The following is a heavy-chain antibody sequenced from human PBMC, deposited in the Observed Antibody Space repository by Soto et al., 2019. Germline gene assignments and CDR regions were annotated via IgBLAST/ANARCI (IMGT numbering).Heavy chain of an antibody. D-gene: IGHD3-9*01. CDR3: ARYTKDYPYYNILTGYQPFDY. CDR2: ISASNGNT. CDR1: GYAFTSHG. V-gene: IGHV1-18*01. J-gene: IGHJ4*02. Sequence: QVQLVQSGAEVKKPGASVTVSCKASGYAFTSHGISWVRQAPGQGLEWMGWISASNGNTNYAQKLQGRLTMTTDTPTSTAYMELRSLRSDDTAVYYCARYTKDYPYYNILTGYQPFDYWGQGTLVTISS.